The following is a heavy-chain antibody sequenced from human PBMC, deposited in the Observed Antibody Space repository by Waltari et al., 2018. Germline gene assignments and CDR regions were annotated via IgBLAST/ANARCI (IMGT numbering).Heavy chain of an antibody. Sequence: QVQLQESGPGLVKPSETLSLTCTVSGGPISNYYWSWVRQSPGKEPEWIGYIYSTWSTDYNPSLKSRVTMSVDTSKNQFSLRLTSVSAADTAVYFCARGGGYGGSIFDHWGRGTLVTVSS. CDR3: ARGGGYGGSIFDH. CDR2: IYSTWST. V-gene: IGHV4-59*01. J-gene: IGHJ4*02. CDR1: GGPISNYY. D-gene: IGHD2-15*01.